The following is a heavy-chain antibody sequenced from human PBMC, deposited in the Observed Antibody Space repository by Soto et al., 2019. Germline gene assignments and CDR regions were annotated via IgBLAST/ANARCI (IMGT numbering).Heavy chain of an antibody. CDR3: AKALSARPAAISVIYYYGMDV. CDR1: GFTFSTYA. V-gene: IGHV3-23*01. Sequence: GGSLRLSCVASGFTFSTYAMSWVRQAPGKGLEWVSAISGSGGSTYYADYADSVKGRFTISRDNSKNTLYLQMNSLRAEDTAAYYCAKALSARPAAISVIYYYGMDVWGQGTTVTVSS. CDR2: ISGSGGST. J-gene: IGHJ6*02. D-gene: IGHD2-2*01.